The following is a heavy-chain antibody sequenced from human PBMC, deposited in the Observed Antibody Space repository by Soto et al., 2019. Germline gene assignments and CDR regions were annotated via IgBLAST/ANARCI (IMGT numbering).Heavy chain of an antibody. Sequence: QVQLVQSGAEVKKPGSSVKVSCKASGGTFGSHTIAWVRLAPGRGLEWMGGIVPIFGSPNYAQEFQGRVTITAHESSSTVYVELTSLRPGDADVYYCARAGDTSAQPWCFDFWGQGTLVTVSS. J-gene: IGHJ4*02. V-gene: IGHV1-69*01. CDR1: GGTFGSHT. CDR3: ARAGDTSAQPWCFDF. D-gene: IGHD3-22*01. CDR2: IVPIFGSP.